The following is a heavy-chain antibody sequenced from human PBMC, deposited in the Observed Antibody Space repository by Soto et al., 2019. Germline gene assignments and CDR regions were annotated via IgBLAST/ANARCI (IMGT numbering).Heavy chain of an antibody. Sequence: SSLQISCQTSAYAVRNYHLQLFQQAPGQGLEWLGIIRPSGGRTGYAQRLQGRVSMTRDTSTSTVYMELTTLTSEDTAVYYCAREPNESYYFDHWGQGTQVTVSS. V-gene: IGHV1-46*04. J-gene: IGHJ4*02. CDR2: IRPSGGRT. CDR3: AREPNESYYFDH. CDR1: AYAVRNYH. D-gene: IGHD2-21*01.